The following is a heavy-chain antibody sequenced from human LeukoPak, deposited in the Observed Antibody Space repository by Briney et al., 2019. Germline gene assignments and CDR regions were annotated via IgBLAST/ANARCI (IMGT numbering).Heavy chain of an antibody. V-gene: IGHV4-39*07. CDR3: ARDRYCSGGSCATDAFDI. Sequence: SEALSLTCTVSGGSISSSSYYWGWIRQPPGKGLEWIGSIYYSGSTYYNPSLKSRVTISVDTSKNQFSLKLSSVTAADTAVYYCARDRYCSGGSCATDAFDIWGQGTMVTVSS. D-gene: IGHD2-15*01. CDR2: IYYSGST. J-gene: IGHJ3*02. CDR1: GGSISSSSYY.